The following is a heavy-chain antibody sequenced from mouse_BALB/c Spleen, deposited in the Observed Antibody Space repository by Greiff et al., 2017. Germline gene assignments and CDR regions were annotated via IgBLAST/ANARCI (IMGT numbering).Heavy chain of an antibody. CDR2: INSNGGST. Sequence: EVMLVESGGGLVQPGGSLKLSCAASGFTFSSYGMSWVRQTPDKRLELVATINSNGGSTYYPDSVKGRFTISRDNAKNTLYLQMSSLKSEDTAMYYCARDSLYYYGSSPFAYWGQGTLVTVSA. V-gene: IGHV5-6-3*01. J-gene: IGHJ3*01. CDR1: GFTFSSYG. CDR3: ARDSLYYYGSSPFAY. D-gene: IGHD1-1*01.